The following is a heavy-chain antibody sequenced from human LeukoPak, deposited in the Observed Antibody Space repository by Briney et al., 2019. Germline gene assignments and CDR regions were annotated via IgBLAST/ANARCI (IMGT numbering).Heavy chain of an antibody. CDR3: AKSLSGSYRDAFDI. D-gene: IGHD1-26*01. Sequence: GGSLRLSCAASGFTFTSYAVQLVRQAPGKGLELVAVVSYDGSNKYYADSVKGRFTISRDNSKNTLYLQMNSLRAEDTAVYYCAKSLSGSYRDAFDIWGQGTMVTVSS. J-gene: IGHJ3*02. CDR2: VSYDGSNK. CDR1: GFTFTSYA. V-gene: IGHV3-30-3*02.